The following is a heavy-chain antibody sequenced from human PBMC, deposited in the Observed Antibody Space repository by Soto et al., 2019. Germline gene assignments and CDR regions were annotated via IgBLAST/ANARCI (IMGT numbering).Heavy chain of an antibody. CDR3: SRESYTSRWTEYSHGMDV. CDR2: IGNSASAK. V-gene: IGHV3-11*01. Sequence: GGSLRLSCAASGFTFSDYSLTWIRQAPGKGLEWISYIGNSASAKYYADSVRGRFTISRDNAKSSLFLQMNSLRVEDTAVYYCSRESYTSRWTEYSHGMDVWGQGTTVTVSS. CDR1: GFTFSDYS. D-gene: IGHD6-19*01. J-gene: IGHJ6*02.